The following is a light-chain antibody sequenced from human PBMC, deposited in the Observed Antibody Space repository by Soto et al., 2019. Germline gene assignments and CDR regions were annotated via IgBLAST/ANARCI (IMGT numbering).Light chain of an antibody. J-gene: IGLJ2*01. CDR3: QSYDSSLSGRVV. Sequence: QSVLTQPPSVSGAPGQRVTISCTGSSSNIGAGYDVHWYQQLPGTAPKLLISGNSNRPSGVPDRFSGSKSGTSASLAITGRQAEDEADYYCQSYDSSLSGRVVFGGGTKLTVL. V-gene: IGLV1-40*01. CDR2: GNS. CDR1: SSNIGAGYD.